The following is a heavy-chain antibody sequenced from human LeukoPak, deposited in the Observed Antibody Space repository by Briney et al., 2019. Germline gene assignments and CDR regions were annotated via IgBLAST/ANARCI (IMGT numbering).Heavy chain of an antibody. D-gene: IGHD1-26*01. CDR2: ISSSGSTI. CDR3: AKDLGGTPRGSLGY. J-gene: IGHJ4*02. Sequence: TGGSLRLSCAASGFTFSSYEMNWVRQAPGKGLEWVSYISSSGSTIYYADSVKGRFTISRGNAKNSLYLQMNSLRAEDTAVYYCAKDLGGTPRGSLGYWGQGTLVTVSS. CDR1: GFTFSSYE. V-gene: IGHV3-48*03.